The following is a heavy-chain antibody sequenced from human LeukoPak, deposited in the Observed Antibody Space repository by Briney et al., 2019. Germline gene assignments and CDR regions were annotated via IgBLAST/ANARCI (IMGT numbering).Heavy chain of an antibody. CDR3: ARGSSSSWYNPFDY. CDR1: GYTFTSYG. V-gene: IGHV1-69*13. J-gene: IGHJ4*02. Sequence: SVKVSCKASGYTFTSYGISWVRQAPGQGLEWMGAIIPIHGTTNSAQKFQGRVTITADESTSTAYMELSSLTSEDTAVYYCARGSSSSWYNPFDYWGQGTLVTVSS. D-gene: IGHD6-13*01. CDR2: IIPIHGTT.